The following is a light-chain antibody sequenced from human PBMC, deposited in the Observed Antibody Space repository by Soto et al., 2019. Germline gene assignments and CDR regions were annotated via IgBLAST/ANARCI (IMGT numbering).Light chain of an antibody. CDR2: GAS. J-gene: IGKJ1*01. CDR3: HQRSNWPWT. Sequence: VLTKSPCTLSLSAGERATLSCRASQSVPSDYLAWYRQRPGQAPRLLIYGASNRATGIPDRFSGSGSGTDFTLTITSLEPEDFAVYYCHQRSNWPWTFGQGTNVDIK. CDR1: QSVPSDY. V-gene: IGKV3D-20*02.